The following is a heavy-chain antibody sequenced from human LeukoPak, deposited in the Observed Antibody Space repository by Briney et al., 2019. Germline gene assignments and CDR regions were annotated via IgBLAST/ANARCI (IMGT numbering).Heavy chain of an antibody. J-gene: IGHJ5*02. D-gene: IGHD3-10*01. Sequence: SETLSLTCTVSGGSISSYYWSWIRQPPGKGLEWIGYIYYSGSTNYNPSLKSRVTISVDTSKNQFSLKLSSVTAADTAVYYCARTESYIPEDWFDPWGQGTLVTVSS. CDR2: IYYSGST. CDR1: GGSISSYY. V-gene: IGHV4-59*08. CDR3: ARTESYIPEDWFDP.